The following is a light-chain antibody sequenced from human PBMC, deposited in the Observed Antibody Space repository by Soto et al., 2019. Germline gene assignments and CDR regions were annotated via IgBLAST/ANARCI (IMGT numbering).Light chain of an antibody. J-gene: IGKJ2*01. V-gene: IGKV3-15*01. Sequence: EIVMTQSPATLSVSPGERATLSCRASQSVSINLAWYQQKPGQAPRLLIYGASTRATGIPARFSGSGSGTEFTVTIGSLQSEDFAVYYCQQYNNWPPYTFGQGTKLEIK. CDR1: QSVSIN. CDR2: GAS. CDR3: QQYNNWPPYT.